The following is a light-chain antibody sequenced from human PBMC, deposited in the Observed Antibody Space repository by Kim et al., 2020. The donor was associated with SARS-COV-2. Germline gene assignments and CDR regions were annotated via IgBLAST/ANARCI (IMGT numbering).Light chain of an antibody. J-gene: IGKJ4*01. CDR2: AAS. CDR3: QQLNSYPLS. Sequence: ASIGDRVPITLRASQGISRSLAWEQQRLGKVPKLLIHAASTLQREVPSRFSGSGSGSDFTLTISSLQPEDFATYYCQQLNSYPLSFGGGTKVDIK. CDR1: QGISRS. V-gene: IGKV1-9*01.